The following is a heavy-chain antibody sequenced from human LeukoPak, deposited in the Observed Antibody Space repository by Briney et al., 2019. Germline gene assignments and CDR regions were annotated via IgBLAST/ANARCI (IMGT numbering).Heavy chain of an antibody. D-gene: IGHD6-19*01. CDR1: GCTFSSYA. J-gene: IGHJ4*02. Sequence: PGGSLRLSCAASGCTFSSYAMSWICLAQGKGKELDSVIRGTHRSTYYADSVKGRFTISRDNSKNTLYLQMNSLRAEDTALYYCAKRLVSRSGIYNIDCWGQGTLVTGSS. CDR2: IRGTHRST. V-gene: IGHV3-23*01. CDR3: AKRLVSRSGIYNIDC.